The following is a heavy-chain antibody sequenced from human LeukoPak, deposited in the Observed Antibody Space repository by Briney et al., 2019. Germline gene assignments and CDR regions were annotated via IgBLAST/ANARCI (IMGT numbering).Heavy chain of an antibody. Sequence: GASVTVSCKASGYTFTSYYMHWVRQAPGQGLEWMGIINPSDGSTSYVQRFQGRVIMTRDMSTSTVYMELSSLRSEDTAVYYCARDWQLLSWTYYFDYWGQGTLVTVSS. CDR1: GYTFTSYY. CDR3: ARDWQLLSWTYYFDY. J-gene: IGHJ4*02. D-gene: IGHD3/OR15-3a*01. CDR2: INPSDGST. V-gene: IGHV1-46*01.